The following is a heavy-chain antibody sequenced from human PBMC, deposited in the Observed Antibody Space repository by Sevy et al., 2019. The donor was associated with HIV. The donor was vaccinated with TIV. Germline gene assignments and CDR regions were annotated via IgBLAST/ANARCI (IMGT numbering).Heavy chain of an antibody. V-gene: IGHV3-49*03. Sequence: GGSLRLSCTASGFKFGDYAMSWLRQAPGKGLEWVGFIRSQTFGGTTEYVASVKDRFAISRDDSRSIAYLQMDSLTTEDTAIYFCTRVRGTISPYYYFGMDVWGQGTTVTVSS. J-gene: IGHJ6*02. CDR1: GFKFGDYA. CDR3: TRVRGTISPYYYFGMDV. CDR2: IRSQTFGGTT. D-gene: IGHD3-16*01.